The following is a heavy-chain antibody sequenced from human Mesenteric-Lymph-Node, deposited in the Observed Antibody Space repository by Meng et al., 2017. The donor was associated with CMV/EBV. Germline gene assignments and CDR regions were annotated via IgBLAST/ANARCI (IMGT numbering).Heavy chain of an antibody. CDR1: FTGYQ. D-gene: IGHD2-2*01. CDR3: ARDLDCSSTSCYYYYGMDV. CDR2: INPENGRT. Sequence: FTGYQMHWVRQGPGQGLEWMGMINPENGRTTYAQKFQGRVTMTTDTSTSTAYMELRSLRSDDTAVYYCARDLDCSSTSCYYYYGMDVWGQGTTVTVSS. J-gene: IGHJ6*02. V-gene: IGHV1-46*01.